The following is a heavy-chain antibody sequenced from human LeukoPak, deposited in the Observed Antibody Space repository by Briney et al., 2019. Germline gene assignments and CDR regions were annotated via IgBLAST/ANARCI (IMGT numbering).Heavy chain of an antibody. CDR2: ISSSSSYI. J-gene: IGHJ3*02. CDR1: GFTFSSYS. CDR3: ARDPKGGFSYGWGALDI. V-gene: IGHV3-21*01. D-gene: IGHD5-18*01. Sequence: GGSLRLSCAASGFTFSSYSMNWVRQAPGKGLEWVSSISSSSSYIYYADSVKGRFIISRDNSKNTLYVQMNSLRPEDTAVYYCARDPKGGFSYGWGALDIWGQGTVVTVSS.